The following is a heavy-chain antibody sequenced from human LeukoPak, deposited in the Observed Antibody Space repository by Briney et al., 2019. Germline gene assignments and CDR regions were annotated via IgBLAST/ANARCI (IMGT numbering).Heavy chain of an antibody. CDR2: ISHSGTNT. V-gene: IGHV3-23*01. J-gene: IGHJ5*02. Sequence: PGGSLRLSCAASGFTFDDYGMSWVRQAPGKGLDWVSSISHSGTNTYYADSAKGRITISRDNSENTLYLQMNNLRAEDTAVYYCTRGPYCSGGTCYSLGEFDPWGQGTLVTVSS. D-gene: IGHD2-15*01. CDR3: TRGPYCSGGTCYSLGEFDP. CDR1: GFTFDDYG.